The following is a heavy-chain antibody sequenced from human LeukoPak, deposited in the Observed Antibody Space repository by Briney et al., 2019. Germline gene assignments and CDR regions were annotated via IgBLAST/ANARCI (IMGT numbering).Heavy chain of an antibody. D-gene: IGHD3-3*02. CDR2: LYSGSDT. J-gene: IGHJ2*01. V-gene: IGHV3-53*01. Sequence: GGSLRLSCAASGFSVSLNYMNWVRQAPGKGLEWVSILYSGSDTYYADSVKGRFTISRDSSKNMLFLHMNSLRAEDTAVYYCARVGDHFHWYLDLWGRGTLVTVSS. CDR3: ARVGDHFHWYLDL. CDR1: GFSVSLNY.